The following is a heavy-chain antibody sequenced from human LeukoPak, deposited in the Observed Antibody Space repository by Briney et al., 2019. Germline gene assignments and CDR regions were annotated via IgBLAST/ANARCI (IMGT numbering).Heavy chain of an antibody. CDR1: GFTFSSYA. J-gene: IGHJ4*02. Sequence: AGGSLRLSCAASGFTFSSYAMSWVRQAPGKGLEWVSGISGSGGSTYYADSVKGRFTISRDNSKNTLYLQMNSLRAEDTAVYYCAHPGTDNFWSGYSIDYWGQGTLVTVSS. CDR2: ISGSGGST. V-gene: IGHV3-23*01. D-gene: IGHD3-3*01. CDR3: AHPGTDNFWSGYSIDY.